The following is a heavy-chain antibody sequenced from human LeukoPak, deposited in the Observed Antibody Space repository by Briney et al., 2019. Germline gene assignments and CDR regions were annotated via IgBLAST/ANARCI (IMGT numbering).Heavy chain of an antibody. V-gene: IGHV2-70*04. Sequence: SGPTLVNPTQTLTLTCTFSGFSLSASGVRVSWIRQPPGKALEWLARIDWDDDKFCSTSLKTRLTISKDTSKNQVVLTMTNMDPVDTTTYYCARMASSGSSTWLDPWGQGTRVTVSS. CDR1: GFSLSASGVR. J-gene: IGHJ5*01. CDR3: ARMASSGSSTWLDP. D-gene: IGHD1-26*01. CDR2: IDWDDDK.